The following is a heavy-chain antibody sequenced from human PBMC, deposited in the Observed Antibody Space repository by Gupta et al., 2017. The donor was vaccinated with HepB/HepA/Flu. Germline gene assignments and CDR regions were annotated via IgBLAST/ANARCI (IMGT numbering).Heavy chain of an antibody. Sequence: QVRLVESGGGVVQPGRSLSPCWVASGFTFRNFAMHWVRQTPDKGLEWVALIWYDGSNEKYADSVKGRFTISRDNSKNTLFLQMDSLRPEDTAIYYCAKEGELGGVKELLDPWGQGTLVTVSS. V-gene: IGHV3-33*06. J-gene: IGHJ5*02. CDR2: IWYDGSNE. CDR1: GFTFRNFA. D-gene: IGHD3-3*01. CDR3: AKEGELGGVKELLDP.